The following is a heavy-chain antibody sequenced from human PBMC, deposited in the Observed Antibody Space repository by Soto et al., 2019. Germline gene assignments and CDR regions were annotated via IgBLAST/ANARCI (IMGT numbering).Heavy chain of an antibody. V-gene: IGHV1-18*01. CDR3: TTDSRGGAYGSVDV. J-gene: IGHJ6*02. CDR2: INVEDGNT. Sequence: QVQLEQSGPEVRKPGASVKVSCKASGFNFVNYGISWVRLAPGRGLEWMGWINVEDGNTNYPQKVQGRVTMSEDKSTDTAYLELRSLRFEDTAIYYCTTDSRGGAYGSVDVWGQGTNVTVSS. D-gene: IGHD4-17*01. CDR1: GFNFVNYG.